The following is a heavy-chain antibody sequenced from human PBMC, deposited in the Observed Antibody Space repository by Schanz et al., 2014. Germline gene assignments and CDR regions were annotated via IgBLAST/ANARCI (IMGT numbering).Heavy chain of an antibody. CDR2: IKKDGSEN. D-gene: IGHD2-15*01. Sequence: EVQLVESGGELIQPGGSLRLSCEGSGFSFSDYWMGWVRQAPGKGLEWVANIKKDGSENYYADSVKGRFTISRDNSKNTLYLQMNSLRAEDTALYYCARDGAATQPDAFDFWGQGTLVTVSS. CDR3: ARDGAATQPDAFDF. V-gene: IGHV3-7*01. J-gene: IGHJ3*01. CDR1: GFSFSDYW.